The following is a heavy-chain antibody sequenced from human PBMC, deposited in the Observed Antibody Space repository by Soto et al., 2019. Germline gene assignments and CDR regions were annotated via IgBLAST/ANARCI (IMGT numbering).Heavy chain of an antibody. V-gene: IGHV3-30-3*01. Sequence: QVQLVESGGGVVQPGRSLRLSCAASGFTFSTYDMYWVRQAPGKGLEWVAVISHDGSNKYNADSVKGRFTISRDNSKNPLYLQMKSLRVENTAVYYCARSRYTRVSVDYWGLRTLVTVSS. J-gene: IGHJ4*02. D-gene: IGHD3-16*02. CDR1: GFTFSTYD. CDR2: ISHDGSNK. CDR3: ARSRYTRVSVDY.